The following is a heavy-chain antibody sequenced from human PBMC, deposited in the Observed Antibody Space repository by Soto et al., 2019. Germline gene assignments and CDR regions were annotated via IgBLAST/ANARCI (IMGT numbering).Heavy chain of an antibody. CDR3: AKDSSGWYDAFDI. D-gene: IGHD6-19*01. V-gene: IGHV3-23*01. J-gene: IGHJ3*02. Sequence: EVQLLESGGGLVQPGGSLSLSCAASGFPFSSYARSWVRQAPGKGLEWVSAISGSGGSTYYADSVKGRFTISRDNSKNTLYLQMNSLRAEDTAVYYCAKDSSGWYDAFDIWGQGTMVTVSS. CDR2: ISGSGGST. CDR1: GFPFSSYA.